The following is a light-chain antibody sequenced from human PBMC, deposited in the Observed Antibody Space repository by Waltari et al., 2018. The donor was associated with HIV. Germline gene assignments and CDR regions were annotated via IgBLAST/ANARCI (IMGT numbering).Light chain of an antibody. J-gene: IGKJ2*01. CDR1: QSVRTN. CDR2: VAS. CDR3: HQYNDWPYT. V-gene: IGKV3-15*01. Sequence: MMQSPDTLPVSPGEGVTLTCRASQSVRTNVAWYQQRPGQAPRLRIYVASNRAAGFPARFTGGGSWTEFTLTISSLQSEDFAVYFCHQYNDWPYTFGQGTKLDIK.